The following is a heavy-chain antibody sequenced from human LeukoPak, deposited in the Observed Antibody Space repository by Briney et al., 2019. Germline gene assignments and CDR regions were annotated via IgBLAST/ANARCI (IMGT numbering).Heavy chain of an antibody. V-gene: IGHV4-34*09. D-gene: IGHD5-18*01. J-gene: IGHJ3*02. CDR1: GGSFSGYY. CDR3: ARDHRAIQLWQQTSRGAFDI. Sequence: SETLSLTCAVYGGSFSGYYWSWIRQHPGKGLEWIGYIYYSGSTYYNPSLKSRVTISVDTSKNQFSLKLSSVTAADTAVYYCARDHRAIQLWQQTSRGAFDIWGQGTMVTVSS. CDR2: IYYSGST.